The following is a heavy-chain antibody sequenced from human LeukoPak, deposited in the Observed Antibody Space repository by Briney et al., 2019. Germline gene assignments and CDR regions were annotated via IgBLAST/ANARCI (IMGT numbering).Heavy chain of an antibody. J-gene: IGHJ4*02. D-gene: IGHD5-18*01. V-gene: IGHV1-18*01. Sequence: SVKVSCKASGYTFTSYGISWVRQAPGQGLAWVGWISAYNGNTNYAQKLQGRVTMTTDTSTSTAYMELRSLRSDDTAVYYCARAVRGYSYAYLPYWGQGTLVTVSS. CDR3: ARAVRGYSYAYLPY. CDR2: ISAYNGNT. CDR1: GYTFTSYG.